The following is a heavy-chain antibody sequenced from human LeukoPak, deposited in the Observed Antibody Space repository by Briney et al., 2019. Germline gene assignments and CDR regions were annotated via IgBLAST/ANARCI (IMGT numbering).Heavy chain of an antibody. CDR2: IKQGGSEI. CDR3: ARDRESESDSEGDY. J-gene: IGHJ4*02. Sequence: DPGGSLRLSCSASGFTFSRFWMSWVRQAPGKGLEYVALIKQGGSEIYHMDSVKGRFTISRDDATNSLYLQMNSLRVEDTALYYCARDRESESDSEGDYWGQGTLVTVSS. CDR1: GFTFSRFW. V-gene: IGHV3-7*01. D-gene: IGHD4-11*01.